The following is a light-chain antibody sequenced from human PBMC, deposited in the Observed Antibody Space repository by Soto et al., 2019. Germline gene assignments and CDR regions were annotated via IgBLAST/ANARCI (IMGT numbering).Light chain of an antibody. Sequence: QSVLTQPASVSGSPGQSITISCTGTNSDVGGYKYVSWYQQHPGKAPKLIIYEVSNRPSGISNRFSGSKSGSTASLTISGLQAEDEGEYYCSSYTTRSTLVFGGGTKLTVL. CDR2: EVS. V-gene: IGLV2-14*01. J-gene: IGLJ2*01. CDR3: SSYTTRSTLV. CDR1: NSDVGGYKY.